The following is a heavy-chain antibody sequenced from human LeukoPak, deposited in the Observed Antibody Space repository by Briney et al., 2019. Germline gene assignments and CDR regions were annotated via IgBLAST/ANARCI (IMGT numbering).Heavy chain of an antibody. CDR3: AKEYYYGSGSLTDAFDI. J-gene: IGHJ3*02. Sequence: PGRSLRLSCAASGFTFDDYAMHWVRQAPGKGLEWVSGISWNSGSIGYADSVKGRFTISRDNAKNSLYLQMNSLRAEDTALYYCAKEYYYGSGSLTDAFDIWGQGTMVTVSS. CDR2: ISWNSGSI. D-gene: IGHD3-10*01. V-gene: IGHV3-9*01. CDR1: GFTFDDYA.